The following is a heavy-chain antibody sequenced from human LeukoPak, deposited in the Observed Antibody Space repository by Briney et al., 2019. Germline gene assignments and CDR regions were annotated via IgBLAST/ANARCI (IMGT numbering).Heavy chain of an antibody. Sequence: PSETLSLTCAVSGGSSSSSNWGSWVRQPPGKGLEWIGEINHSGSTNYNPSRKSRVTISVDTSKNQFALKLSSVTAADTAVYYCARRSNYYGSGSHVDYWGQGTLVTVSS. D-gene: IGHD3-10*01. J-gene: IGHJ4*02. CDR1: GGSSSSSNW. CDR2: INHSGST. V-gene: IGHV4-4*02. CDR3: ARRSNYYGSGSHVDY.